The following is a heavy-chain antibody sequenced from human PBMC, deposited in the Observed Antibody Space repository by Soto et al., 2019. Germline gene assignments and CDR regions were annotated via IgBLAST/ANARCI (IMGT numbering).Heavy chain of an antibody. CDR1: GFSLSTSGVG. CDR2: IYWDDDK. CDR3: AHRRVRARGKEYYFDY. J-gene: IGHJ4*02. Sequence: QITLKESGPTLVKPTQTLTLTCTFSGFSLSTSGVGVGWIRQPPGKALEWLALIYWDDDKRYSPSLKSRLTITKDTSKNQVVLTMTNMDPVDTATYYCAHRRVRARGKEYYFDYWGQGTLVTVSS. V-gene: IGHV2-5*02.